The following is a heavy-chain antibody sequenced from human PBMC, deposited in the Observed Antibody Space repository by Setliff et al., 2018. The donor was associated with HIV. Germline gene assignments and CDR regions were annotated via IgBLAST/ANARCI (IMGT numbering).Heavy chain of an antibody. Sequence: GGSLRLSCEASGFAFSDFYMSWIRQAPGKGLEWVSCISSGGTTIYYDDSVRGRFTISRDNAKNSLYLQMNSLKTEDTAVYYCARGRLLWSGSDYYYYMDVWGKGTTVTVSS. CDR2: ISSGGTTI. D-gene: IGHD3-10*01. CDR1: GFAFSDFY. V-gene: IGHV3-11*01. CDR3: ARGRLLWSGSDYYYYMDV. J-gene: IGHJ6*03.